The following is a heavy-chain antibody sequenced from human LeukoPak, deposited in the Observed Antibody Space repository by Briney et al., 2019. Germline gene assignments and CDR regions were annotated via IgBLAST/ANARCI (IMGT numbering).Heavy chain of an antibody. Sequence: GGSWGLSCAASGFPFSSYRRTWVRQAPGKGLGGVSSISSSSSYIYYADSVKGRFTISRDNAKHSLYLQMNSLRAEDTAVYYCARVSGRSTLGGQGTLVTVSS. D-gene: IGHD3-3*01. CDR1: GFPFSSYR. J-gene: IGHJ4*02. V-gene: IGHV3-21*01. CDR3: ARVSGRSTL. CDR2: ISSSSSYI.